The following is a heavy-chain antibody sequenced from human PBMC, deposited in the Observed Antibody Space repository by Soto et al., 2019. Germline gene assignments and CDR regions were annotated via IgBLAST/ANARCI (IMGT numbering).Heavy chain of an antibody. CDR3: ARVVVVGPAGGGHYYYGMDV. J-gene: IGHJ6*02. Sequence: GASVKVSCKASGGTFSSYAISWVRQAPGQGLEWMGGIIPIFGTANYAQKFQGRVTITADESTSTAYMELSSLRSEDTAVYYCARVVVVGPAGGGHYYYGMDVWGQGTTVTVSS. D-gene: IGHD2-2*01. CDR1: GGTFSSYA. CDR2: IIPIFGTA. V-gene: IGHV1-69*13.